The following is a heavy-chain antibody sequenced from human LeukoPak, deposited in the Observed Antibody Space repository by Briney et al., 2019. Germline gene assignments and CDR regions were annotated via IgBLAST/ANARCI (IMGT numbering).Heavy chain of an antibody. CDR3: ARGVVTYDSSGYYLDY. J-gene: IGHJ4*02. CDR2: IYYSGST. CDR1: GGSISSYY. Sequence: SETLSLTCTVSGGSISSYYRSWIRQPPGKGLEWIGYIYYSGSTNYNPSLKSRVTISVDTSKNQFSLKLSSVTAADTAVYYCARGVVTYDSSGYYLDYWGQGTLVTVSS. D-gene: IGHD3-22*01. V-gene: IGHV4-59*01.